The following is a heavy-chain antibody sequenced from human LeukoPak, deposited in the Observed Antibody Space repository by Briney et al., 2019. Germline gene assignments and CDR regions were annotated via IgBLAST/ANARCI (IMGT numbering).Heavy chain of an antibody. CDR2: IYYSGST. V-gene: IGHV4-39*01. D-gene: IGHD2-2*01. Sequence: SETLSLTCAVSGGSISSSNWWSWVRQPPGKGLEWIGSIYYSGSTYYNPSLKSRVTISVDTSKNQFSLKLSSVTAADTAVYYCARQWGYCSSTSCLNWFDPWGQGTLVTVSS. J-gene: IGHJ5*02. CDR3: ARQWGYCSSTSCLNWFDP. CDR1: GGSISSSNW.